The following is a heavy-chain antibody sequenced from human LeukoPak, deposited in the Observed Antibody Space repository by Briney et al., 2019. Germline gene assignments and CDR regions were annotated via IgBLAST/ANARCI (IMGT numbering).Heavy chain of an antibody. J-gene: IGHJ3*02. CDR1: GFTVSSYA. CDR3: AKDSVFWSATDAFDI. CDR2: IRYDGSNK. Sequence: GGSLRLSCAASGFTVSSYAMSWVRQAPGKGLEWVAFIRYDGSNKYYADSVKGRFTISRDNSKNTLYLQMNSLRTEDRAVYYCAKDSVFWSATDAFDIWGQGTMVTVSS. V-gene: IGHV3-30*02. D-gene: IGHD3-3*01.